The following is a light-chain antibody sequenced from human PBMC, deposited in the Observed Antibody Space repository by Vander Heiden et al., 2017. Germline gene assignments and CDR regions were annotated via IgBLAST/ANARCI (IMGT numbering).Light chain of an antibody. CDR3: CSFAGSYTFV. CDR1: SSDVGGYNY. Sequence: QSALTQPRSVSGSPGQSVTISCTGTSSDVGGYNYVSWYQQHPGKAPKVMVYDVDKRPSGVPDRFSGSKSGNTASLTISGLQTEDEADDYCCSFAGSYTFVFGGGTKLTGL. CDR2: DVD. J-gene: IGLJ2*01. V-gene: IGLV2-11*01.